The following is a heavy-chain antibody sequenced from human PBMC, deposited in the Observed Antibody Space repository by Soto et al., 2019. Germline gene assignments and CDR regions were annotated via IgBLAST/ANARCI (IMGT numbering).Heavy chain of an antibody. D-gene: IGHD6-13*01. CDR3: ARHKDTSSRYLLPDF. V-gene: IGHV4-39*01. Sequence: SETLSLTCTVSGDSISSRSYYWGWIRQPPGQGLEWIGSIYYTGNAYYNPSHKSRAAVSVDTSKNQFSLKVTSVTATDTAVYYCARHKDTSSRYLLPDFWGQGTLVTVSS. CDR2: IYYTGNA. CDR1: GDSISSRSYY. J-gene: IGHJ4*02.